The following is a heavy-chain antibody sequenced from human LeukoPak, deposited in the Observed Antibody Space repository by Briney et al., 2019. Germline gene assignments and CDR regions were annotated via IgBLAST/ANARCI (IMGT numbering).Heavy chain of an antibody. Sequence: SETLSLTCAVYGGSFSGYYWSWIRQPPGKGLEWIGEINHSGSTNYNPSLKSRVTISVDTSKNQFSLKLSSVTAADTAVYYCARIIYGSGSYAFDYWGQGTLVTVSS. CDR2: INHSGST. J-gene: IGHJ4*02. CDR3: ARIIYGSGSYAFDY. CDR1: GGSFSGYY. V-gene: IGHV4-34*01. D-gene: IGHD3-10*01.